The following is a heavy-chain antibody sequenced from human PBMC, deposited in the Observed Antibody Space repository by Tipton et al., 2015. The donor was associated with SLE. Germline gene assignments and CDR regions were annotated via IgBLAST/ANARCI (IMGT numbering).Heavy chain of an antibody. Sequence: TLSLTCNVSGVSISTYYWSWIRQPPGKGLEWIGYIYPTGSTNYNPPLKSRVTISVDTSKNQFSLNLNSVTAADTAVYYCAREGWRVDFHAFDIWGQGTMVTASS. CDR2: IYPTGST. J-gene: IGHJ3*02. V-gene: IGHV4-4*08. CDR1: GVSISTYY. CDR3: AREGWRVDFHAFDI. D-gene: IGHD3/OR15-3a*01.